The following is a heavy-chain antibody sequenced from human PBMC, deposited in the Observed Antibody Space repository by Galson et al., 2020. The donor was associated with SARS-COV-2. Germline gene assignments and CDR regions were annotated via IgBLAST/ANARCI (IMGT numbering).Heavy chain of an antibody. CDR1: GFTFSSYW. CDR3: ARDWGYGGADYYYYYGMDV. CDR2: IKQDGSEK. J-gene: IGHJ6*02. V-gene: IGHV3-7*01. Sequence: GGSLRLSCAASGFTFSSYWMSWVRQAPGKGLEWVANIKQDGSEKYYVDSVKGRFTISRDNAKNSLYLQMNSLRAEDTAVYYCARDWGYGGADYYYYYGMDVWGQGTTVTVSS. D-gene: IGHD2-15*01.